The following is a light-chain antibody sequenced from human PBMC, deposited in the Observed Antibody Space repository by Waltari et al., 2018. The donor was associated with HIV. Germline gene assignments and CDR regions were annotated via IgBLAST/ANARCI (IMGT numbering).Light chain of an antibody. J-gene: IGKJ4*01. CDR1: QSISTG. CDR2: KAS. V-gene: IGKV1-5*03. Sequence: DIQMTQSPSTLSASVGDRVTITCPASQSISTGLAWYQQKPGKAPKLMIYKASTLESGVPSRFSGSGSGTEFTLTISSLQPNDFATYYCQQYNGYPVTFGGGTKVEIK. CDR3: QQYNGYPVT.